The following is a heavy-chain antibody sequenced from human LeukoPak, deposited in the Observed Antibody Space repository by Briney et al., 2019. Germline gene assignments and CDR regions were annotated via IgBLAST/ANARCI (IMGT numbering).Heavy chain of an antibody. D-gene: IGHD2-15*01. CDR1: GYRFTSYG. CDR2: ISAYNGNT. CDR3: AREGYCGGGICYSTMNWFDP. J-gene: IGHJ5*02. Sequence: GASVKVSCKASGYRFTSYGITWVRQAPGQGLEWMGWISAYNGNTNYAQKVQGRVTLTTDTSTSTAYMELRSLRSDDTAVYYCAREGYCGGGICYSTMNWFDPWGQGTLVTVSS. V-gene: IGHV1-18*01.